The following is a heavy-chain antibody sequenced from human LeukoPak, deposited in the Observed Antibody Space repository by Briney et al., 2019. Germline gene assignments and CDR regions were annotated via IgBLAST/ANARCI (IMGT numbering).Heavy chain of an antibody. CDR1: GFTFDDYG. V-gene: IGHV3-48*01. J-gene: IGHJ4*02. Sequence: GGSLRLSCAASGFTFDDYGMSWVRQAPGKGLEWVSYISSSSSTIYYADSVKGRFTISRDNAKNSLYLQMNSLRAEDTAVYYCARDPVFDYWGQGTLVTVSS. CDR2: ISSSSSTI. CDR3: ARDPVFDY.